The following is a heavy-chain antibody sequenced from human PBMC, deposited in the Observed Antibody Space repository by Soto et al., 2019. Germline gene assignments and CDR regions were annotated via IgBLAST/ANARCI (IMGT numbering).Heavy chain of an antibody. CDR3: ARVNLRGGDY. Sequence: EVQLVESGGGRVKPGGSLRLSCAASGFTFSSYSMNWVRQAPGKGLEWVSSISSSSSYIYYAASVKGRFTISRDNAKNHLYMQMNSRRAEDTAVYYCARVNLRGGDYLGQGTLVTVSS. J-gene: IGHJ4*02. D-gene: IGHD3-16*01. CDR1: GFTFSSYS. V-gene: IGHV3-21*01. CDR2: ISSSSSYI.